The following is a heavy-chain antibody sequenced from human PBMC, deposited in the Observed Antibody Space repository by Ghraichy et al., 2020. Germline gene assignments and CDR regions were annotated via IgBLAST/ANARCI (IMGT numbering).Heavy chain of an antibody. J-gene: IGHJ3*02. CDR2: IDWDDDK. CDR3: ARAHGGGRDAFDI. V-gene: IGHV2-70*01. CDR1: GFSLSTSGMC. Sequence: QTLSLTCTFSGFSLSTSGMCVSWIRQPPGKALEWLALIDWDDDKYYSTSLKTRLTISKDTSKNQVVLTMTNMDPVDTATYYCARAHGGGRDAFDIWGQGTMVTVSS. D-gene: IGHD3-16*01.